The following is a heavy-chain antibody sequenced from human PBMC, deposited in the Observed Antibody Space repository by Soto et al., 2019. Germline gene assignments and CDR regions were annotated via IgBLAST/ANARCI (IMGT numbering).Heavy chain of an antibody. Sequence: WGSLRLSCASSGFTFSSYSMNWVRQAPGKGLEWVSYISSSSTIYYADSVKGRFTISRDNAKNSLYLQMNSLRAEDTAVYYCGRDFPIYYAAFDIWGQGTMDPVSS. D-gene: IGHD3-10*01. CDR1: GFTFSSYS. V-gene: IGHV3-48*01. CDR2: ISSSSTI. J-gene: IGHJ3*02. CDR3: GRDFPIYYAAFDI.